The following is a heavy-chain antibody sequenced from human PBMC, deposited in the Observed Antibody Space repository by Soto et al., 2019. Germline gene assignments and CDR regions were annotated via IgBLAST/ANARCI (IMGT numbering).Heavy chain of an antibody. J-gene: IGHJ4*02. CDR1: GGSITSYY. V-gene: IGHV4-59*01. CDR3: ARDRDGYNYFDY. D-gene: IGHD5-12*01. Sequence: PSETLSLTCTASGGSITSYYWNWIRQPPGKGLEWIGYIYYSGSTNYNPSLKSRVSLSVDTSKNQFSLKVYSVTAADTAAYYCARDRDGYNYFDYWGQGTPVTVSS. CDR2: IYYSGST.